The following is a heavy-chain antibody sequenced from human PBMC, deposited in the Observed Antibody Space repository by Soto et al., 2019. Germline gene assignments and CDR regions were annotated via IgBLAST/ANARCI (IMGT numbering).Heavy chain of an antibody. CDR3: ARDRITMVRGVIITEGGAFDI. CDR2: INAGNSNT. CDR1: GYTFTSYA. J-gene: IGHJ3*02. V-gene: IGHV1-3*01. D-gene: IGHD3-10*01. Sequence: ASVKVSCKASGYTFTSYAMHWVRQAPGQRLEWMGWINAGNSNTKYSQKFQGRVTITRDTSASTAYIELSSLRSEDTAVYYCARDRITMVRGVIITEGGAFDIWGQGTMVTVSS.